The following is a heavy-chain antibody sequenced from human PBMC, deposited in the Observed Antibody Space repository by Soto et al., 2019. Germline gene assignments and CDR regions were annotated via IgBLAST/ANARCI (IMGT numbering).Heavy chain of an antibody. Sequence: GGSLRLSCAASGFTFSSYAMGWVRQAPGKGLEWVSAISGSGGSTYYAASVKGRFIISRDNSKNTLYLQMNRLRAEDTAVYYCAKPLWDSGSFRPEGYYYYYGRDVWGQGTTVTVSS. CDR2: ISGSGGST. CDR1: GFTFSSYA. D-gene: IGHD1-26*01. CDR3: AKPLWDSGSFRPEGYYYYYGRDV. V-gene: IGHV3-23*01. J-gene: IGHJ6*02.